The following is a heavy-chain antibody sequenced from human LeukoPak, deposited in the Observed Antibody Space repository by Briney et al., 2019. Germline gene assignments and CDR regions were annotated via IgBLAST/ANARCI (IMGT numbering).Heavy chain of an antibody. J-gene: IGHJ4*02. CDR3: ATDNSYGSGGYYT. Sequence: SSETLSLTCTVSGGSISSGTSYWGWIRQPPGKGLEWIGYIYYSGNTNYNPSLKSRVTISVDTSKNQFSLKLSSVTAADTAVYYCATDNSYGSGGYYTWGQGTLVTVSS. V-gene: IGHV4-61*01. CDR2: IYYSGNT. CDR1: GGSISSGTSY. D-gene: IGHD3-10*01.